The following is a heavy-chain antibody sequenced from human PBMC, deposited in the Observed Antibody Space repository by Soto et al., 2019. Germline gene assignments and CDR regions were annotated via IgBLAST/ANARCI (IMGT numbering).Heavy chain of an antibody. V-gene: IGHV3-48*02. CDR2: ISSSSSTI. CDR1: GFTFDDYA. Sequence: GGSLRLSCAASGFTFDDYAMHWVRQAPGKGLEWVSYISSSSSTIYYADSVKGRFTISRDNAKNSRYLQMNSLRDEDTAVYYCARDDYEFWSGYYTDTSEAYWGQGTLVTVSS. CDR3: ARDDYEFWSGYYTDTSEAY. J-gene: IGHJ4*02. D-gene: IGHD3-3*01.